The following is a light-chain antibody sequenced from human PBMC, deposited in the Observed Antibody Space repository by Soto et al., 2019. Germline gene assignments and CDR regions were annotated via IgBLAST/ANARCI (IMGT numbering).Light chain of an antibody. CDR3: LQDYNSPWT. CDR2: GAS. Sequence: EILLTQSPSTLSLSPGERATLSCRASQSVSSNLAWYQQKPGQAPRLLIYGASTRATGIPARFSGSGSGTDSTLTISSLQPEDFEPNYGLQDYNSPWTSGQGTKVDIK. V-gene: IGKV3-15*01. CDR1: QSVSSN. J-gene: IGKJ1*01.